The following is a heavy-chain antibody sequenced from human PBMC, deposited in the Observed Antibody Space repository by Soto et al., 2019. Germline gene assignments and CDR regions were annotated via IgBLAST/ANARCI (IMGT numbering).Heavy chain of an antibody. CDR3: ARDPGGGGHPLDA. CDR2: ISDSGRIT. J-gene: IGHJ5*02. D-gene: IGHD3-10*01. V-gene: IGHV3-11*01. CDR1: GFTFSDYY. Sequence: QVHLEESGGALVKPGGSLRLSCTASGFTFSDYYMSWIRQAPGKGLEWVSDISDSGRITHHADSVEGRFTISRDNAENPLSLQMNGLRPANAAIDHGARDPGGGGHPLDAWGQGPPVTVSS.